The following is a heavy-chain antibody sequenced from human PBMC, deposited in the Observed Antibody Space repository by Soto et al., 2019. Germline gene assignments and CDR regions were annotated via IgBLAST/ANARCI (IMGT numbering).Heavy chain of an antibody. V-gene: IGHV3-23*01. D-gene: IGHD2-2*02. CDR1: GLTFSNYG. Sequence: VGSLRLSGTASGLTFSNYGMTWVRQARGKGLEWVSTIGGSGVTTYYADSVKGRFTISRDNSGNTLNLQMNSLRADDTAVYHCARVQMLYGISKIAGWFDSWGQGTLVTVSS. CDR2: IGGSGVTT. CDR3: ARVQMLYGISKIAGWFDS. J-gene: IGHJ5*01.